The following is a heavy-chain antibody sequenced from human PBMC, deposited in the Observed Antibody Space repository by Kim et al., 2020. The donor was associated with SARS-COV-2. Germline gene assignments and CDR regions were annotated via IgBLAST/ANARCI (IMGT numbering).Heavy chain of an antibody. CDR2: SNPSGGST. Sequence: RGISNPSGGSTSYAQKFQGRVTMTRDTSTSTVYMELSSLRSEDTAVYYCAREDYYDSSGFMTLYGMDVWGQGTTVTVSS. CDR3: AREDYYDSSGFMTLYGMDV. J-gene: IGHJ6*02. V-gene: IGHV1-46*01. D-gene: IGHD3-22*01.